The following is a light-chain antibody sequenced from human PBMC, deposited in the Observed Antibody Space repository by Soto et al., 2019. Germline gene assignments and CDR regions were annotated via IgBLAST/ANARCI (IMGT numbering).Light chain of an antibody. CDR2: DNG. CDR1: SSNIGSNY. V-gene: IGLV1-51*01. CDR3: ATWDGSLPGEV. Sequence: QSVLTQPPSVSAAPGQKVTISCSGSSSNIGSNYVSWYQQLPGTAPKLLIYDNGKRPSGIPDRFSGSKSGTSGTLDITGLQTGDEADYYCATWDGSLPGEVFGGGTKLTVL. J-gene: IGLJ2*01.